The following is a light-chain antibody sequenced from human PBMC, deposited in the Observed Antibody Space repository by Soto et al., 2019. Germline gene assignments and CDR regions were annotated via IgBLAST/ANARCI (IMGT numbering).Light chain of an antibody. Sequence: EIQMTQSPSTLSASVVDRITITCRASQSIRGWLAWYQQKPGQAPKVLIYDASSLKSGVPSRFSGSGSGTEFTLTISSLQPDDFATYYCQHYNSYSEAFGQGTKVDIK. CDR2: DAS. V-gene: IGKV1-5*01. CDR1: QSIRGW. J-gene: IGKJ1*01. CDR3: QHYNSYSEA.